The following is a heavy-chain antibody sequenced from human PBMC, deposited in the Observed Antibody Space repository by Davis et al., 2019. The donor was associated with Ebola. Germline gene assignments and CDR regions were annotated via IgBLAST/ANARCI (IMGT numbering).Heavy chain of an antibody. CDR3: AREYGSWYPTRGHYFQH. CDR1: VFTFSSYW. D-gene: IGHD6-13*01. J-gene: IGHJ1*01. V-gene: IGHV3-74*01. CDR2: INSDGSST. Sequence: PGGSLRLSCAASVFTFSSYWMHWVRQAPGKGLVWVSRINSDGSSTSYADSVKGRFTISRDNAKNTLYLQMNSLRAEDTAVYYCAREYGSWYPTRGHYFQHWGQGTLVTVSS.